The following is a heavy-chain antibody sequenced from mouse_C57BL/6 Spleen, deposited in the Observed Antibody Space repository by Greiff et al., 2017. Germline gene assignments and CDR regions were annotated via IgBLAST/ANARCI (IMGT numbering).Heavy chain of an antibody. D-gene: IGHD1-3*01. J-gene: IGHJ4*01. V-gene: IGHV1-82*01. CDR3: VTDYIYAMDY. CDR2: IYPGDGDT. Sequence: QVQLQQSGPELVKPGASVKISCKASGYAFSSSWMNWVKQRPGKGLEWIGRIYPGDGDTNYNGKFKGKATLTADKSSSTAYMQLSSLTSEDSAVYFCVTDYIYAMDYWGQGTSVTVSS. CDR1: GYAFSSSW.